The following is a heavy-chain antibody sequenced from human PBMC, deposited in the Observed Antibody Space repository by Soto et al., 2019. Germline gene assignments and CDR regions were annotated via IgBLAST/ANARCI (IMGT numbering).Heavy chain of an antibody. CDR2: ISSSSSYI. CDR1: GVTFSSYS. CDR3: ARDGGRYCSGGSCYLRDYYYYIDV. D-gene: IGHD2-15*01. V-gene: IGHV3-21*01. J-gene: IGHJ6*03. Sequence: GGSLRLSCAASGVTFSSYSMNWVRQAPGKGLEWVSSISSSSSYIYYADSVKGRFTISRDNAKNSLYLQMNSLRAEDTAVYYCARDGGRYCSGGSCYLRDYYYYIDVWGKGTTVPVSS.